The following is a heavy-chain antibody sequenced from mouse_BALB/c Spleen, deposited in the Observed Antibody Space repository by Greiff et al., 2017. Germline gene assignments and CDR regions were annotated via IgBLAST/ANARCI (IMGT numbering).Heavy chain of an antibody. CDR3: TSSYGSSSWFAY. V-gene: IGHV1-5*01. CDR1: GYTFTSYW. J-gene: IGHJ3*01. CDR2: IYPGNSDT. D-gene: IGHD1-1*01. Sequence: VQLQQSGTVLARPGASVKMSCKASGYTFTSYWMHWVKQRPGQGLEWIGAIYPGNSDTSYNQKFKGKAKLTTVTATSTAYMELSSLTNEDAAVYKCTSSYGSSSWFAYWGQGTLVTVSA.